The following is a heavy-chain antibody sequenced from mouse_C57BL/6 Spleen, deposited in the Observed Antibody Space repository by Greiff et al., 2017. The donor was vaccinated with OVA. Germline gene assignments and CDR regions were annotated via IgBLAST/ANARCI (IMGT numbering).Heavy chain of an antibody. CDR3: TRTDYGSSLAWFAY. V-gene: IGHV1-15*01. CDR2: IDPEPGGT. CDR1: GYTFTDYE. Sequence: VKLVESGAELVRPGASVTLSCKASGYTFTDYEMHWVKQTPVHGLEWIGAIDPEPGGTAYNQKFKGKAILTADKSSSTAYMELRSLTSEDSAVYYCTRTDYGSSLAWFAYWGQGTLVTVSA. D-gene: IGHD1-1*01. J-gene: IGHJ3*01.